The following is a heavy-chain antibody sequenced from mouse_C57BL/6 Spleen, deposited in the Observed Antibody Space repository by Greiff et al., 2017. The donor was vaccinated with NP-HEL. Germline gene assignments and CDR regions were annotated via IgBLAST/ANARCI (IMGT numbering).Heavy chain of an antibody. Sequence: EVQVVESGGGLVKPGGSLKLSCAASGFTFSDYRMHWVRQAPEKGLEWVAYISSDSSTIYYADTVKGRFTISSDNAKNTLFLQMTSLRSEDTAMYYCARGTAFAYWGQGTLVTVSA. CDR1: GFTFSDYR. CDR3: ARGTAFAY. D-gene: IGHD3-3*01. V-gene: IGHV5-17*01. CDR2: ISSDSSTI. J-gene: IGHJ3*01.